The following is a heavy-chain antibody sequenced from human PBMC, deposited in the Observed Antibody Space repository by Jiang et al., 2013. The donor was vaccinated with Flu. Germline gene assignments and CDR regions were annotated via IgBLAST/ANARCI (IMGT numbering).Heavy chain of an antibody. V-gene: IGHV1-18*01. CDR1: YG. J-gene: IGHJ4*02. Sequence: YGISWVRQAPGQGLEWMGWIRADSGVTNYAQNLQGRFTMTTDTSTSTAYMELRSLRSDDTAVYYCARDRSNSDYWGQGTLVTVSS. D-gene: IGHD4-11*01. CDR2: IRADSGVT. CDR3: ARDRSNSDY.